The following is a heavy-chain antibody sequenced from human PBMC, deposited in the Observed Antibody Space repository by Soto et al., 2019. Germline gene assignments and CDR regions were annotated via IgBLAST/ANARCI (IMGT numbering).Heavy chain of an antibody. V-gene: IGHV1-24*01. J-gene: IGHJ4*02. Sequence: ASVKVSCKVSGYTLTELSMHWVRQAPGKGLEWMGGFDPEDGETIYAQKFQGRVTMTEDTSTDTAYMELSSLRSEDTAVYYCATDDPYGSAQAYDXWGQGTLVTVS. CDR2: FDPEDGET. CDR1: GYTLTELS. CDR3: ATDDPYGSAQAYDX. D-gene: IGHD3-10*01.